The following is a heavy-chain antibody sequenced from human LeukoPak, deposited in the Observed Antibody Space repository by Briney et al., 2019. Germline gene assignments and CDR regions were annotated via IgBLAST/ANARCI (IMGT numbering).Heavy chain of an antibody. V-gene: IGHV1-3*01. J-gene: IGHJ6*02. CDR2: INAGNGNT. D-gene: IGHD5-18*01. CDR3: ARGGYSYGYYYYGMDV. Sequence: GASVKVSCKDSGYTFTSYAMHWVRQAPGQRLEWMGWINAGNGNTKYSQKFQGRVTITRDTSASTAYMELSSLRSEDTAVYYCARGGYSYGYYYYGMDVWGQGTTVTVSS. CDR1: GYTFTSYA.